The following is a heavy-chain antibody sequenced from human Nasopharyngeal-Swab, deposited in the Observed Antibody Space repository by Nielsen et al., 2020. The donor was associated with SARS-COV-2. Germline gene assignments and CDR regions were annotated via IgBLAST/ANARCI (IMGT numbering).Heavy chain of an antibody. V-gene: IGHV4-39*01. Sequence: SETLSLTCTVSGGSISSGSYFWGWIRQPPGKGLEWIGSMYYSGSTYYNPSLKSRVTISVDTSKNQFSLKLSSVTAADTAVYYCARNGYPNYYDSSGYYPFDHWGQGTLVTVSS. CDR3: ARNGYPNYYDSSGYYPFDH. D-gene: IGHD3-22*01. CDR1: GGSISSGSYF. J-gene: IGHJ4*02. CDR2: MYYSGST.